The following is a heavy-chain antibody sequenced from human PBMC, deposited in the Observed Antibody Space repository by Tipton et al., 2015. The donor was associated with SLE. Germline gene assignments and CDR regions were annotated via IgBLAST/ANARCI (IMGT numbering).Heavy chain of an antibody. J-gene: IGHJ3*02. D-gene: IGHD6-13*01. V-gene: IGHV4-38-2*02. Sequence: TLSLTCTVSGYSISSGYYWGWIRQPPGKGLEWIGCTYYSGSTNYNPSLKSRVTISVDTSKNQFSLKLSSVTAADTAVYYCARPRARGAAAGFAFDIWGQGTMVTVSS. CDR3: ARPRARGAAAGFAFDI. CDR2: TYYSGST. CDR1: GYSISSGYY.